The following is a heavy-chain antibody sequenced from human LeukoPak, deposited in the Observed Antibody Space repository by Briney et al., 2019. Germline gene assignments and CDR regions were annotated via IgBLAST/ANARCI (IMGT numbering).Heavy chain of an antibody. D-gene: IGHD5-12*01. CDR1: GGSFSGYY. CDR2: INHSGST. V-gene: IGHV4-34*01. Sequence: SETLSLTCAVYGGSFSGYYWSWIRQPPGKGLEWIGEINHSGSTNYNPSLKSRVTISVDTSKNQFSLKLSSVTAADTAVYYCAREPGHSDNDCWGQGTLVTVSS. J-gene: IGHJ4*02. CDR3: AREPGHSDNDC.